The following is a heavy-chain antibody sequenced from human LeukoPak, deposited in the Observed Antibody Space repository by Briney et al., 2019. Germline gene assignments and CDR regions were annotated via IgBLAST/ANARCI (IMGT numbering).Heavy chain of an antibody. CDR2: IIPIFGTA. J-gene: IGHJ1*01. D-gene: IGHD4-11*01. CDR3: ASPAWYSNYGFQH. V-gene: IGHV1-69*05. Sequence: GASVKVSCKASGGTFSSYAISWVRQAPGQGLEWMGGIIPIFGTANYAQKFQGRVTITTDESTSTAYMELSSLRSEDTAVYYCASPAWYSNYGFQHWGQGTLVTVSS. CDR1: GGTFSSYA.